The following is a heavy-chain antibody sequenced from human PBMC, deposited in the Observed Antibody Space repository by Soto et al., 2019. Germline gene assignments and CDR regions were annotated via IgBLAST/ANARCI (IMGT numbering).Heavy chain of an antibody. CDR2: IYYSGST. CDR1: GGSISSYY. V-gene: IGHV4-59*01. Sequence: SETMSLTCTVSGGSISSYYWSWIRQPPGKGLEWIGYIYYSGSTNYNPSLKSRVTISVDTSNNQFSLKLSSVTAADTAVYYCARGNYYDSSGNYYRDPRYYGMDVWGQGTTVTVSS. CDR3: ARGNYYDSSGNYYRDPRYYGMDV. J-gene: IGHJ6*02. D-gene: IGHD3-22*01.